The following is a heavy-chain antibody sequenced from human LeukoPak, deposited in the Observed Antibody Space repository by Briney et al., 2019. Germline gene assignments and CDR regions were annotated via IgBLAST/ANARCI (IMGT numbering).Heavy chain of an antibody. J-gene: IGHJ5*02. CDR2: ISYSGST. CDR3: AKYTGSYSGPVFDP. CDR1: GGSISSSGYY. Sequence: SETLSLACTVSGGSISSSGYYWGWIRQSPGKGLEWIATISYSGSTYYNPSLKSRVTISVDTSKNQFSLNFNSVTAADTAVYYCAKYTGSYSGPVFDPWGQGTLVTVSS. D-gene: IGHD1-26*01. V-gene: IGHV4-39*07.